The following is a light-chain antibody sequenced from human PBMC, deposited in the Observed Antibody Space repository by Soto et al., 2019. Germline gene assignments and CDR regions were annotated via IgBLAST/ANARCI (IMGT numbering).Light chain of an antibody. CDR2: GAS. Sequence: EIVMPPPPSTVSVSPGEVAILSCSASQSVCSNLAWYQQKPRQAPRLLIDGASTRATGIPARFSGSGSGTEFTLTISSLQSEDFAVYYCQQYNNWPRTFGQGTKVDI. V-gene: IGKV3-15*01. J-gene: IGKJ1*01. CDR1: QSVCSN. CDR3: QQYNNWPRT.